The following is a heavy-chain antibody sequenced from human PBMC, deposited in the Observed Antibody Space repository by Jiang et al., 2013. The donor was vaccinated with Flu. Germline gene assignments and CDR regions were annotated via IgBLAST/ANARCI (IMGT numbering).Heavy chain of an antibody. CDR3: ARGPAAGTSDYFDY. D-gene: IGHD6-13*01. Sequence: GLVKPSETLSLTCTVSGGSISSYYWSWIRQPPGKGLEWIGYIFYSGSTNYNPSLKSRVTISVDTSKNQFSLKLTSVTAADTAVYYCARGPAAGTSDYFDYWGQGTLVTVSS. CDR2: IFYSGST. V-gene: IGHV4-59*01. CDR1: GGSISSYY. J-gene: IGHJ4*02.